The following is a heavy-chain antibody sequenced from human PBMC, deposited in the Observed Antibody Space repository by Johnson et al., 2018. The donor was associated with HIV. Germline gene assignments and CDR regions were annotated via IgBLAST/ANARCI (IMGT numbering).Heavy chain of an antibody. CDR2: IKQDGSEK. V-gene: IGHV3-7*01. D-gene: IGHD4-11*01. CDR1: GFTVSSNY. J-gene: IGHJ3*02. Sequence: VQLVESGGGLVQPGGSLRLSCAASGFTVSSNYMSWVRQAPGKGLEWVANIKQDGSEKYYVDSVKGRFTISRDTSKNTLYLQMNSLRAEDTAVYYCARDDYRHAFDIWGQGTMVTVSS. CDR3: ARDDYRHAFDI.